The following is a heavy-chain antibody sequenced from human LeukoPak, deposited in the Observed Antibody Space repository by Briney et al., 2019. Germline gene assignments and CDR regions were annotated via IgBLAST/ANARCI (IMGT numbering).Heavy chain of an antibody. V-gene: IGHV4-4*07. J-gene: IGHJ4*02. CDR2: IYTSGST. CDR3: ARGPVTIFGVVIIPDYFDY. Sequence: SETLSLTCTVSGGSISSYYWSWIRQPAGKGLEWIGRIYTSGSTNYNPSLKSRVTISVDKSKNQFFLKLSSVTAADTAVYYCARGPVTIFGVVIIPDYFDYWGQGTLVTVSS. CDR1: GGSISSYY. D-gene: IGHD3-3*01.